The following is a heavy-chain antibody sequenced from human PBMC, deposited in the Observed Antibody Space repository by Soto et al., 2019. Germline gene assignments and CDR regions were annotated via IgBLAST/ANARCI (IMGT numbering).Heavy chain of an antibody. CDR1: GGSISSGGYY. Sequence: QVQLQESGPGLVKPSQTLSLTCTVSGGSISSGGYYWSWIRQHPGKGLEWIGYIYYSGSTYSNPSLKSRVTISVDTSKNQFSLKLSSVTAADTAVYSCARAGLYCSGGSCSGAVGAFDIWGQGTMVTVSS. J-gene: IGHJ3*02. V-gene: IGHV4-31*03. CDR3: ARAGLYCSGGSCSGAVGAFDI. CDR2: IYYSGST. D-gene: IGHD2-15*01.